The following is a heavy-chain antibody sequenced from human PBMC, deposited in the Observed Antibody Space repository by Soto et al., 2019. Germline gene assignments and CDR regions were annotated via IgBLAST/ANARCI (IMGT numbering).Heavy chain of an antibody. CDR1: GFTFTTFW. CDR2: INSDGSKT. Sequence: GGSLTLSCAASGFTFTTFWMHWVRQAPGKGLMWVSRINSDGSKTTYADSVRGRFTITRANAKTTVYLEMNRRSAEDTAVSYCATVATHSSNWLDPWGQGTLVTVSS. V-gene: IGHV3-74*03. D-gene: IGHD5-12*01. CDR3: ATVATHSSNWLDP. J-gene: IGHJ5*02.